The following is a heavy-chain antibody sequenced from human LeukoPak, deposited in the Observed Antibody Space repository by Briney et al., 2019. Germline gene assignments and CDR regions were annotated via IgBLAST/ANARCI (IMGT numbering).Heavy chain of an antibody. D-gene: IGHD3-3*01. CDR1: GFAFSSHA. CDR3: ARGSTYDFWSGDALDV. CDR2: ISGSAENT. Sequence: GESLRLSCAASGFAFSSHAMTWVRQAPGKGLEWVSSISGSAENTYYADSVKGRFTISRDSSQKILNLQMDNLRVGDTAIYYCARGSTYDFWSGDALDVWGQGTMVTVAS. V-gene: IGHV3-23*01. J-gene: IGHJ3*01.